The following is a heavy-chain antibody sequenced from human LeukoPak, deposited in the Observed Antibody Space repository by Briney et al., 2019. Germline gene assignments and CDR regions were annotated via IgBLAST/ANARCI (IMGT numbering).Heavy chain of an antibody. CDR2: IYYSGST. CDR1: GGSISSGGYY. J-gene: IGHJ6*03. V-gene: IGHV4-61*08. D-gene: IGHD3-10*01. Sequence: PSETLSLTCTVSGGSISSGGYYWSWIRQHPGKGLEWIGYIYYSGSTNYNPSLKSRVTISVDTSKNQFSLKLSSVTAADTAVYYCARYYGSGTGVYYYYYMDVWGKGTTVTVSS. CDR3: ARYYGSGTGVYYYYYMDV.